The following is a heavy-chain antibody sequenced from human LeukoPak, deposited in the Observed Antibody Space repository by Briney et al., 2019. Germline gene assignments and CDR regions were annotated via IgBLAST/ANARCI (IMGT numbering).Heavy chain of an antibody. CDR2: IYYSGST. CDR3: ARYNYDFWSGYSKWFDP. D-gene: IGHD3-3*01. J-gene: IGHJ5*02. CDR1: GGSISSSY. V-gene: IGHV4-59*01. Sequence: SETLSLTCTVSGGSISSSYWSWIRQPPGKGLEWVVYIYYSGSTNYNPSLKSRVTISVDTSKNQFSLKLSSVTAADTAVYYCARYNYDFWSGYSKWFDPWGQGTLVTVSS.